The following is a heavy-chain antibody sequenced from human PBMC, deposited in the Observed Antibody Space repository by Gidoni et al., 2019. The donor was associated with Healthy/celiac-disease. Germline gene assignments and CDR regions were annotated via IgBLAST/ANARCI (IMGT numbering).Heavy chain of an antibody. J-gene: IGHJ2*01. Sequence: QVQLQESGPGLVNPSGTLSITCAVSGGSISSSNWCSWVRQPPGKGLEWIGEIYHSGSTNYNPSLKSRVTISVDKSKNQFSLKLSSVTAADTAVYYCARGGYNSSPDWYFDLWGRGTLVTVSS. V-gene: IGHV4-4*02. CDR3: ARGGYNSSPDWYFDL. CDR1: GGSISSSNW. CDR2: IYHSGST. D-gene: IGHD6-6*01.